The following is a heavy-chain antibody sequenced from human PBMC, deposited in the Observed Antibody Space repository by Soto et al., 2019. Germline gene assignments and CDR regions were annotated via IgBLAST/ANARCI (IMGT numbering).Heavy chain of an antibody. CDR1: GFIFTNFF. Sequence: ASVKVSCKASGFIFTNFFMHWVRQAPGQGPEWMGVINPSGTPSSIAQKFQDRFTMTRETSTSTVYMQLNSLTSEDTAIYYCARGGGGATPASRCDAFDIWGQGNPGHRLL. J-gene: IGHJ3*02. CDR3: ARGGGGATPASRCDAFDI. V-gene: IGHV1-46*01. D-gene: IGHD1-26*01. CDR2: INPSGTPS.